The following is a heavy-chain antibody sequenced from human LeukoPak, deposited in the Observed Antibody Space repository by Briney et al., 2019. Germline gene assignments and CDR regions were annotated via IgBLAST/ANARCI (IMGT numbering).Heavy chain of an antibody. CDR2: IIPIFGTA. J-gene: IGHJ4*02. D-gene: IGHD6-13*01. CDR1: GGTFSSYA. Sequence: SVKVSCKASGGTFSSYAISWVRQAPGQGLEWMGGIIPIFGTANYAQKFQGRVTITADESTSTAYMELSSLRPEDTAVYYCARAEGADIAAAAYFDYWGQGTLVTVSS. CDR3: ARAEGADIAAAAYFDY. V-gene: IGHV1-69*13.